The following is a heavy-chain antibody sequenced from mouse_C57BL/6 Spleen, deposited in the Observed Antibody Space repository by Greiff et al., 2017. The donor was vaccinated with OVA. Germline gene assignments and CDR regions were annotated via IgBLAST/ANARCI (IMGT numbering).Heavy chain of an antibody. Sequence: QVQLQQPGAELVKPVASVKLSCKASGYTFTSYWMQWVKQRPGQGLEWIGEIDPSDSYTNYNQKFKGKATLTVDTSSSTAYMQLSSLTSEDSAVYYCASYLDWVAYWGQGTRVTVSA. CDR1: GYTFTSYW. D-gene: IGHD5-5*01. CDR3: ASYLDWVAY. V-gene: IGHV1-50*01. CDR2: IDPSDSYT. J-gene: IGHJ3*01.